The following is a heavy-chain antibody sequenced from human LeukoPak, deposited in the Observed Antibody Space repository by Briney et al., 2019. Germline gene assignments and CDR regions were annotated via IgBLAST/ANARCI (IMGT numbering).Heavy chain of an antibody. V-gene: IGHV2-5*02. CDR3: AHKRSPVRGTVGLANYYGSN. CDR1: GFPLRTTGEG. CDR2: IYWDDEK. D-gene: IGHD3-10*01. Sequence: SAPTLVNPTQTLTLTCTFSGFPLRTTGEGVGWIRQPPGKALEWLALIYWDDEKRYSPSLKSRLTITKDTSKNQVVLTMTNMDPVDTATYFCAHKRSPVRGTVGLANYYGSNWGQGTLVTVSS. J-gene: IGHJ4*02.